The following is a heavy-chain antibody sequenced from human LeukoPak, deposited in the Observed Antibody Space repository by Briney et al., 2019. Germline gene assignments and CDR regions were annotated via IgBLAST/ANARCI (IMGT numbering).Heavy chain of an antibody. J-gene: IGHJ4*02. CDR1: GYTFTSYG. V-gene: IGHV1-18*01. Sequence: GASVKVSCKASGYTFTSYGISWVRQAPGQGLEWVGWISAYNGNTNYAQKLQGRVTMTTDTSTSTAYMELRSLRSDDTAVYYCARTGGVDSIYSSGWYEDYWGQGTLVTVSS. CDR2: ISAYNGNT. D-gene: IGHD6-19*01. CDR3: ARTGGVDSIYSSGWYEDY.